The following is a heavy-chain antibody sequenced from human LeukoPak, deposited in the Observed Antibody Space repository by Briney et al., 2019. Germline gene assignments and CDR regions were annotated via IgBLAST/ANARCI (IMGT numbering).Heavy chain of an antibody. D-gene: IGHD6-6*01. J-gene: IGHJ4*02. CDR1: GFTFSSYW. V-gene: IGHV3-7*01. Sequence: GSLRLSCAASGFTFSSYWMSWVRQAPGKGLEWVANIKQDGSEKHYVDSVKGRFNISRDNAKKSLFLHMNSLRVEDTAVYYCARGSEYTSSTNYYFDYWGQGTLVTVSS. CDR2: IKQDGSEK. CDR3: ARGSEYTSSTNYYFDY.